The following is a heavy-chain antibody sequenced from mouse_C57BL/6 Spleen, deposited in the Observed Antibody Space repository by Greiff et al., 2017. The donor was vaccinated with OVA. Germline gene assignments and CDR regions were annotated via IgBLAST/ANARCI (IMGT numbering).Heavy chain of an antibody. CDR3: ARSNWDGAMDY. V-gene: IGHV7-3*01. CDR2: IRNKANGYTT. CDR1: GFTFTDYY. J-gene: IGHJ4*01. D-gene: IGHD4-1*01. Sequence: EVHLVESGGGLVQPGGSLSLSCAASGFTFTDYYTSWVRQPPGTALEWLGFIRNKANGYTTEYSASVKGRFTISRDNSQSILYLQMNALRAEDSATYYCARSNWDGAMDYWGQGTSVTVSS.